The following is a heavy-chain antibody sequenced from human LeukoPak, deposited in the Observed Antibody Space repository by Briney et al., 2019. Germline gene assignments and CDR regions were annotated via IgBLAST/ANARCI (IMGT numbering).Heavy chain of an antibody. CDR2: INHSGST. CDR1: GGSLSGYY. V-gene: IGHV4-34*01. CDR3: AGGRIAAAGPTNDAFDI. Sequence: SETLSLTCAVYGGSLSGYYWSWIRQPPGKGLEWIGEINHSGSTNYNPSLKSRVTISVDTSKNQFSLKLSSVTAADTAVYYCAGGRIAAAGPTNDAFDIWGQGTMVTVSS. D-gene: IGHD6-13*01. J-gene: IGHJ3*02.